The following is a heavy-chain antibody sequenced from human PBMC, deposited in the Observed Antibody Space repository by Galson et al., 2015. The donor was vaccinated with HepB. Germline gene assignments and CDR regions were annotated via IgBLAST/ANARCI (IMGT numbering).Heavy chain of an antibody. CDR3: TSQPKIAAAGLSVDY. V-gene: IGHV3-73*01. J-gene: IGHJ4*02. D-gene: IGHD6-13*01. CDR2: IRSKGNSYAT. CDR1: GFTFSASA. Sequence: SLRLSCAASGFTFSASAMHWVRQASGKGLEWVGRIRSKGNSYATAYAASVKGRFTISRDDSKNTTYLQMNSLKTEDTAVYYCTSQPKIAAAGLSVDYWGQGTLVTVSS.